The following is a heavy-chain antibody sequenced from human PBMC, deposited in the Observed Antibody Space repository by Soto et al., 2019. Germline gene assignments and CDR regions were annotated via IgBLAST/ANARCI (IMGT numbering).Heavy chain of an antibody. D-gene: IGHD3-3*01. V-gene: IGHV3-23*01. CDR2: ISGSGGST. CDR3: ATPLYDFWSGFPDV. J-gene: IGHJ6*02. Sequence: GGSLRLSCSASGFTFSSYAMHWVRQAPGKGLEWVSAISGSGGSTYYADSVKGRFTISRDNSKNTLYLQMNSLRAEDTAVYYCATPLYDFWSGFPDVWGQGTTVTVSS. CDR1: GFTFSSYA.